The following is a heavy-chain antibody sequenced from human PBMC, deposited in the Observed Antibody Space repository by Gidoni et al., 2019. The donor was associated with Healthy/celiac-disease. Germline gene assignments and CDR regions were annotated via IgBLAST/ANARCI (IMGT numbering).Heavy chain of an antibody. D-gene: IGHD4-17*01. CDR3: ARAARGHDYGGNSHY. J-gene: IGHJ4*02. V-gene: IGHV1-18*01. Sequence: QVQLVQSGAEVKKPGASVKVSCKASGYTFTSYGIRWVRQAPGQGLEWMGWISAYNGNTNYAQKLQGRVTMTTDTSTSTAYMELRSLRSDDTAVYYCARAARGHDYGGNSHYWGQGTLVTVSS. CDR1: GYTFTSYG. CDR2: ISAYNGNT.